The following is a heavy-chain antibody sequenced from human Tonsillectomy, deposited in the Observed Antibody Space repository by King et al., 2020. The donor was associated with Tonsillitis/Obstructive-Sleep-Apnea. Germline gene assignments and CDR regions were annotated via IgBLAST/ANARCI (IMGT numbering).Heavy chain of an antibody. CDR2: ISGSGGNT. CDR1: GFTFSSYA. CDR3: AKDVSVAGRTAVRGYYHYYGMDV. D-gene: IGHD6-19*01. Sequence: VQLVESGGGLVQPGGSLRLSCGASGFTFSSYAMSWVRQAPGKGLEWVSTISGSGGNTYYADSVKGRFTISRDNSKNTLYLQMNSLRAEDTAVYYCAKDVSVAGRTAVRGYYHYYGMDVWGQGTTVTVSS. J-gene: IGHJ6*02. V-gene: IGHV3-23*04.